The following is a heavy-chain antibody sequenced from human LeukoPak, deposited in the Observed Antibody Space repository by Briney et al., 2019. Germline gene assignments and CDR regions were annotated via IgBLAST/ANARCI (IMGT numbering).Heavy chain of an antibody. Sequence: GGSLRLSCAASGFTFSSYWMSWVRQAPGKGLEWVANIMQDGSEKYYVDSVKGRFTISRDNAKNSLYLQMNSLRAEDTAVYYCARVGYDSSGYFLNWFDPWGQGTLVTVSS. CDR1: GFTFSSYW. CDR2: IMQDGSEK. CDR3: ARVGYDSSGYFLNWFDP. D-gene: IGHD3-22*01. J-gene: IGHJ5*02. V-gene: IGHV3-7*01.